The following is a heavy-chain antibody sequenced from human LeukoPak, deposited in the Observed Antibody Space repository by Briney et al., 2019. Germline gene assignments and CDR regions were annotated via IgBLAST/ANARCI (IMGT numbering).Heavy chain of an antibody. CDR2: ISAYNGNT. Sequence: ASVKVSCKASGYTFTSYGISWVRQAPGQGLEWMGWISAYNGNTNYAQKLQGRVTMTTDTSTSTAYMELRSLRSDDTAVYYCARASKRLGYCSGGSCYRGDNWFDPWGQGTLVTVSS. CDR1: GYTFTSYG. J-gene: IGHJ5*02. D-gene: IGHD2-15*01. V-gene: IGHV1-18*01. CDR3: ARASKRLGYCSGGSCYRGDNWFDP.